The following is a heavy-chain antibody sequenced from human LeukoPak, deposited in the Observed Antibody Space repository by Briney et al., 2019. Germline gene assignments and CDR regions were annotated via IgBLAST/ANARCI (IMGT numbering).Heavy chain of an antibody. CDR2: ISSSGSTI. V-gene: IGHV3-48*03. D-gene: IGHD3-10*02. CDR3: AELGITMIGGV. J-gene: IGHJ6*04. Sequence: RGSLRLSCAASGFTFSSYEMNWVRQAPGKGLEWVSYISSSGSTIYYADPVKGRFTISRDNAKNSLYLQMNSLRAEDTAVYYCAELGITMIGGVWGKGTTVTISS. CDR1: GFTFSSYE.